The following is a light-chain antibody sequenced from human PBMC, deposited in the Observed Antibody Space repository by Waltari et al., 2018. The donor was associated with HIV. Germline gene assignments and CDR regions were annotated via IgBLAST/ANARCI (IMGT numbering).Light chain of an antibody. V-gene: IGLV2-14*03. CDR1: ASDIGRYNY. CDR2: DVN. CDR3: ASYTVNSTGV. Sequence: QSALSQPASVSASPGQSVAISCPGSASDIGRYNYVSLYQQHPDKTPRLILFDVNNRPSGISDRFSGSKSGTTASLTISTVETDDEADYYCASYTVNSTGVFGSGTKLTVL. J-gene: IGLJ1*01.